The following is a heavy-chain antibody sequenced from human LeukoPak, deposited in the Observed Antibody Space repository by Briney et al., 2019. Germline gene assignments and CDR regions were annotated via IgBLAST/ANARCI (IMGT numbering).Heavy chain of an antibody. Sequence: GGSLRLSCAVSGFIVSTKYMTWVRQVPGKGLEWVSDIYNGGTTYYADSVKGRVTISGDDSKNTLYLQMNSLRAEDTAVYYCAREKDGGGPFVYWGQGTLVTVSS. CDR2: IYNGGTT. CDR3: AREKDGGGPFVY. J-gene: IGHJ4*02. D-gene: IGHD4-23*01. V-gene: IGHV3-66*01. CDR1: GFIVSTKY.